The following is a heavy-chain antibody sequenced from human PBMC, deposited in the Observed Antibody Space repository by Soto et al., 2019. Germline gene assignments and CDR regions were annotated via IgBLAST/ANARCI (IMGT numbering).Heavy chain of an antibody. CDR1: GYNFTTFW. CDR3: ARLGFPGAIYFDS. Sequence: ESLKISCKGSGYNFTTFWIGWVRQMPGKGLEWMGIIYPGDSETKYSPDFEGQVTISADRSTNTAYLQWRSLRASDTAMHYCARLGFPGAIYFDSWGLGTLVTVSS. V-gene: IGHV5-51*01. J-gene: IGHJ4*02. CDR2: IYPGDSET.